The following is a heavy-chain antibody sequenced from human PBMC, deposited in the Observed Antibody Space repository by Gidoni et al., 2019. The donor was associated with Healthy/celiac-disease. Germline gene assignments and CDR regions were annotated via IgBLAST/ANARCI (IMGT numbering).Heavy chain of an antibody. CDR3: ARGSHSSSSGGFDP. D-gene: IGHD6-6*01. Sequence: EVQLVESGGGLVQPGGTLRLYCAASGFTLSSYWMSWVRQAPGKGLEWVANIKQDGSEKYYVDSVKGRFTISRDNAKNSLYLQMNGLRAEDTAVYYCARGSHSSSSGGFDPWGQGTLVTVSS. CDR2: IKQDGSEK. J-gene: IGHJ5*02. V-gene: IGHV3-7*03. CDR1: GFTLSSYW.